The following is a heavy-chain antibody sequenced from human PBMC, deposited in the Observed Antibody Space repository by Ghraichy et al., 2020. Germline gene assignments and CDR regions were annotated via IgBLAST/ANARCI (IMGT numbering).Heavy chain of an antibody. CDR3: ARDVLVSEGGDSDI. D-gene: IGHD2-21*01. Sequence: SVKVSCKASGGTFSSYAISWVRQAPGQGLEWMGGIIPIFGTANYAQKFQGRVTITADESTSTAYMELSSLRSEDTAVYYCARDVLVSEGGDSDIWGQGTMVTVSS. V-gene: IGHV1-69*13. CDR2: IIPIFGTA. J-gene: IGHJ3*02. CDR1: GGTFSSYA.